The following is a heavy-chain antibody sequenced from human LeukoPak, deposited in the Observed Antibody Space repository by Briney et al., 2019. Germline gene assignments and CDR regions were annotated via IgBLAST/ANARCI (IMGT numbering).Heavy chain of an antibody. J-gene: IGHJ4*02. Sequence: ASVKVSCKASGYTFTGYYMHWVRQAPGQGLEWMGWINPNSGGTNYAQKFQGRVTMTRDTSISTAYMELSRLRSDDTAVYYCASVSGRWLQSPEFDYWGQGTLVTVSS. CDR3: ASVSGRWLQSPEFDY. D-gene: IGHD5-24*01. CDR2: INPNSGGT. CDR1: GYTFTGYY. V-gene: IGHV1-2*02.